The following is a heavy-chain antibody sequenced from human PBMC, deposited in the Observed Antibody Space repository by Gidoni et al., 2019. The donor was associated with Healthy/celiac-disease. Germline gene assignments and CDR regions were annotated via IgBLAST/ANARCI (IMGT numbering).Heavy chain of an antibody. CDR2: ISYDGSNK. V-gene: IGHV3-30*18. CDR3: AKELRYFDWSAVGYYYYGMDV. Sequence: QVQLVESGGGVVQPGRSLRLSCAASGFTFSSYGMHWVRQAPGKGLEWVAVISYDGSNKYYADSVKGRFTISRDNSKNTLYLQMNSLRAEDTAVYYCAKELRYFDWSAVGYYYYGMDVWGQGTTVTVSS. J-gene: IGHJ6*02. D-gene: IGHD3-9*01. CDR1: GFTFSSYG.